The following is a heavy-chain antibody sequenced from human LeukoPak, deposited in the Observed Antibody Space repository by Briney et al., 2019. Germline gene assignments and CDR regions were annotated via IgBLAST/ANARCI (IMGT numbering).Heavy chain of an antibody. CDR3: ARLRPLGANCSGGSCHRYFDY. D-gene: IGHD2-15*01. CDR1: GGSISSSSYY. V-gene: IGHV4-39*01. J-gene: IGHJ4*02. Sequence: SETLSLTCSVSGGSISSSSYYWGWIRQPPGKGLEWTGSINDRGSTYYNPSLKSRVTISVDTSKNQFSLKLSSVTAADTAVYYCARLRPLGANCSGGSCHRYFDYWGQGTLVTVSS. CDR2: INDRGST.